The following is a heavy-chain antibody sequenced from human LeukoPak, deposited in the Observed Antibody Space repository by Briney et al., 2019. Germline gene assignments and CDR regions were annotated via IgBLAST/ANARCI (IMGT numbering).Heavy chain of an antibody. CDR1: GYSFTNYY. J-gene: IGHJ5*02. D-gene: IGHD3-10*01. CDR3: ARMKDSTRKDFQSRYYYASGTFSP. CDR2: INPNSGDT. V-gene: IGHV1-2*02. Sequence: VASVKVSCKAFGYSFTNYYIHWVRQAPGQGLEWMGWINPNSGDTKYPQKYQGRVTMTRDTSISTAYMDLSWLRSDDTAVYYCARMKDSTRKDFQSRYYYASGTFSPWGQGTLVTVSS.